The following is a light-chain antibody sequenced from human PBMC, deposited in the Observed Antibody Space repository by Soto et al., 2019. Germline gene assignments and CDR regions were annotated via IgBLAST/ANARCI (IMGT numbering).Light chain of an antibody. V-gene: IGKV1-27*01. J-gene: IGKJ3*01. CDR1: QGISNF. CDR3: QKYNRAPFT. CDR2: EAS. Sequence: DIQMPQSPSSLSASVGDRVTITCRASQGISNFVAWYQQIPGKVPQLLISEASTLQSGVSSRFSGSGSGTDFTLTINNLQPEDVGTYYCQKYNRAPFTFGPGTKVGIK.